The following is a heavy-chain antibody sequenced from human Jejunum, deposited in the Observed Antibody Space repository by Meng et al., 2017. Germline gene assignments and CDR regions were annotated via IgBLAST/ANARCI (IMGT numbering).Heavy chain of an antibody. V-gene: IGHV4-39*01. CDR2: VYYTGRT. J-gene: IGHJ5*02. D-gene: IGHD2-21*02. CDR3: ARAKVTSMGYWFDP. Sequence: QLQVQESGPGLVKPSETLPPTCTVSGGSINTNTYYWYWSRQPPGKGMEWIGSVYYTGRTFYNPSLKSRVTISLDTSKNQFSLNLRSVAAADTAVYYCARAKVTSMGYWFDPWGQGTLVTVSS. CDR1: GGSINTNTYY.